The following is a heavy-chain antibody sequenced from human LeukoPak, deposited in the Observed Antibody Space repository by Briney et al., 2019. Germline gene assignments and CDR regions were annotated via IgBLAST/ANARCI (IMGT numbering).Heavy chain of an antibody. CDR2: IIPILGTA. J-gene: IGHJ3*02. CDR3: ASEDADYYDSSGYYYRAFDI. V-gene: IGHV1-69*05. D-gene: IGHD3-22*01. Sequence: GSSVKVSCKASVGTFSSYAISWGRQAPGQGLEWMGGIIPILGTANYAQKCQGRVTITTDESTSTAYMELSSLRSEDTAVYYCASEDADYYDSSGYYYRAFDIWGQGTMVTVSS. CDR1: VGTFSSYA.